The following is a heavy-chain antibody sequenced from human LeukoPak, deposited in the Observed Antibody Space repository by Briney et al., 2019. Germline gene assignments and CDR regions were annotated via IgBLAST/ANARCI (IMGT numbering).Heavy chain of an antibody. D-gene: IGHD1-1*01. J-gene: IGHJ3*02. CDR3: ARSLLNWRDAFDI. CDR1: GGSISSGGYS. V-gene: IGHV4-61*02. Sequence: SETLSLTCAVSGGSISSGGYSWSWIRQPAGKGLEWIGRIYTSGSTNYNPSLKSRVTMSVDTSKNQFSLKLSSVTAADTAVYYCARSLLNWRDAFDIWGQGTMVTASS. CDR2: IYTSGST.